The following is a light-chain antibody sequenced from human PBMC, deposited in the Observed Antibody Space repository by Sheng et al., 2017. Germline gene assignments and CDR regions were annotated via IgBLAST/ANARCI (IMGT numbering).Light chain of an antibody. CDR1: QSVSST. CDR2: GAS. J-gene: IGKJ5*01. CDR3: QQYGISPRT. V-gene: IGKV3-20*01. Sequence: EIVLTQSPATLSVSPGERATLSCRASQSVSSTLAWYQQKPGQAPRLLIYGASTRATGIPDRFSGSGSGTDFTLTISRLEPEDFAVYYCQQYGISPRTFGQGTRLEIK.